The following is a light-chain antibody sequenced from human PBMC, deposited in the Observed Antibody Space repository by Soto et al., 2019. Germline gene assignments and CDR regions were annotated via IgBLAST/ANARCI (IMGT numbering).Light chain of an antibody. CDR3: QQYGSPPTT. Sequence: EIVLTQSPGTLSLSPGERATLSCRASQSVSSSYLAWYQQKPGQAPRLLIYGASSRATGIPDRFSGSGSGTDFTLTICRLEPEDFAVYYCQQYGSPPTTFGQGTKVDIK. J-gene: IGKJ1*01. CDR1: QSVSSSY. CDR2: GAS. V-gene: IGKV3-20*01.